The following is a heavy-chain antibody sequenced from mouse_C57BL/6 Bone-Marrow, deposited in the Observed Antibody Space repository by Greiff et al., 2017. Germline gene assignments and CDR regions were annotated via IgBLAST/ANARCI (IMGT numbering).Heavy chain of an antibody. CDR1: ESPFGTNA. CDR3: ARENDYAWFAY. Sequence: EVHLVESGGALLRPGGSLNFSGQAPESPFGTNAMPGVPQTPEKRREWVATISDGGSNTYYPDNVKGRFTISRDNAKNNLYLQMSHLKSEDTAMYYCARENDYAWFAYWGQGTLVTVSA. V-gene: IGHV5-4*01. CDR2: ISDGGSNT. J-gene: IGHJ3*01. D-gene: IGHD2-4*01.